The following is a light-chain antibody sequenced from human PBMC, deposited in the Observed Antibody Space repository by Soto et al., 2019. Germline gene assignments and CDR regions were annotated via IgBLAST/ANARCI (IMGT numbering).Light chain of an antibody. CDR1: SSDVGYYNY. V-gene: IGLV2-14*01. CDR2: EVS. CDR3: SSYTTSSTQG. Sequence: QSALTQPASVSGSPGQSITISCTGTSSDVGYYNYVSWYQHHPGKVPKLMIYEVSNRPSGVSNRFSGSKSGNTASLTISGLQAEDEADYYCSSYTTSSTQGFGGGTKGTVL. J-gene: IGLJ3*02.